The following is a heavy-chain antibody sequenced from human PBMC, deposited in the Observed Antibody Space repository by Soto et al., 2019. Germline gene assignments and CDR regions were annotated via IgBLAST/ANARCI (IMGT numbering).Heavy chain of an antibody. J-gene: IGHJ5*02. CDR3: ASLGDYYDSSGYYYAHSWFDP. Sequence: SETLSLTCTVSGGSISSYYWSWIGQPPGKGLEWIGYIYYSGSTNYNPSLKSRVTISVDTSKNQFSLKLSSVTAADTAVYYCASLGDYYDSSGYYYAHSWFDPWGQGTLVTVSS. D-gene: IGHD3-22*01. V-gene: IGHV4-59*01. CDR1: GGSISSYY. CDR2: IYYSGST.